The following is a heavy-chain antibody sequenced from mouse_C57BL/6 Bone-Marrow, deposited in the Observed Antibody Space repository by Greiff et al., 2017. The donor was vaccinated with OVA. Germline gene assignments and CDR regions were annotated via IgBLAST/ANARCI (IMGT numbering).Heavy chain of an antibody. J-gene: IGHJ2*01. V-gene: IGHV14-4*01. CDR3: TTYRY. CDR2: IDPENGDT. Sequence: VQLQQSGAELVRPGASVKFSCTASGFNIKDAYMHWVKERPEQGLEWIGWIDPENGDTEYASKFQGKATITADTSSKTVYLHLSSLTSEDTAVYYCTTYRYWGQGITLTVSS. CDR1: GFNIKDAY.